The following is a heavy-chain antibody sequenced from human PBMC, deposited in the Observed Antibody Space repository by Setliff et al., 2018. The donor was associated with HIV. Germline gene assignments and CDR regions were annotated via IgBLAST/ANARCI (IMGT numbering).Heavy chain of an antibody. CDR3: TGFRPERASGWYYLEH. J-gene: IGHJ4*02. CDR2: IYYSGNA. Sequence: SETLSLTCIVSGDSISNNYWSWIRQSPGKGLEWIGYIYYSGNANYNPSLKSRVTIAVDTSKNQFSLKLTSVTADDSAVYFCTGFRPERASGWYYLEHWGRGTLVTVS. CDR1: GDSISNNY. V-gene: IGHV4-59*08. D-gene: IGHD6-19*01.